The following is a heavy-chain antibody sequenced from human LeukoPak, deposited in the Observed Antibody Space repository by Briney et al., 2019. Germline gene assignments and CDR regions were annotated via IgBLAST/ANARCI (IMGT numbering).Heavy chain of an antibody. CDR1: GGSISSYY. CDR3: ARRDTVAEANYFDN. Sequence: SKTLSLTCSVSGGSISSYYWSWIRQPPGKGLEYIGYIFYSGRTNYNPSLKSRLTISVDTSKNQFSLKLSSVTAADTAVYYCARRDTVAEANYFDNWGQGTLVTVSS. CDR2: IFYSGRT. D-gene: IGHD6-19*01. V-gene: IGHV4-59*08. J-gene: IGHJ4*02.